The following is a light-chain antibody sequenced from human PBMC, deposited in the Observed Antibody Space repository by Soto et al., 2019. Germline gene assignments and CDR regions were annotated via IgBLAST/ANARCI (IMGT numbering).Light chain of an antibody. Sequence: EIVLTQSPGTLSLSPGERATLSCRASQNVGSNYLAWYQQKPGQAPRVLVYGASNRATGIPDRFSGSGSGTDFTLTISRLEPEDFAVYFCQQYGTSPPFTFGQGTK. CDR2: GAS. CDR1: QNVGSNY. CDR3: QQYGTSPPFT. V-gene: IGKV3-20*01. J-gene: IGKJ2*01.